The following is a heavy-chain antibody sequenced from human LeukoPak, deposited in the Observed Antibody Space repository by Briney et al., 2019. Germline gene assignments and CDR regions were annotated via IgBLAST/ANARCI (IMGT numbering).Heavy chain of an antibody. D-gene: IGHD2-2*01. J-gene: IGHJ5*02. CDR2: INPNSGGT. CDR1: GYTFTGYY. V-gene: IGHV1-2*02. Sequence: ASVKVSCKASGYTFTGYYMHWVRQAPGQGPEWMGWINPNSGGTNYAQKFQGRVTMTRDTSISTAYMELSRLRSDDTAVYYCARESSRDNVVVPAAPGNWFDPWGQGTLVTVSS. CDR3: ARESSRDNVVVPAAPGNWFDP.